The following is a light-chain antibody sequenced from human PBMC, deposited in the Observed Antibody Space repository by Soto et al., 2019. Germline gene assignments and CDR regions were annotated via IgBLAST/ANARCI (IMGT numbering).Light chain of an antibody. V-gene: IGKV3-15*01. J-gene: IGKJ4*01. CDR2: GAS. CDR3: QEYNDWPPLT. CDR1: QSVNNN. Sequence: EIVMTQSPATLSVSPGERATLSCRASQSVNNNLAWYQQKPGRAPRLLLYGASTRATGVPARFTASGSGTEFTLTISSLQSEDFGMYFCQEYNDWPPLTCGGGTKVEIK.